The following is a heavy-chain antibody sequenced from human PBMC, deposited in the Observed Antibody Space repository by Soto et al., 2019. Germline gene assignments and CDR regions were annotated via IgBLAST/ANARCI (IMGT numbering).Heavy chain of an antibody. D-gene: IGHD5-18*01. CDR3: ARAYSYDLDY. Sequence: PGGSLRLSCVASGFTFDDYAMHWVRQAPGKGLEWVSGISWNSGSIGYADSVKGRFTISRDNSKNTLYLQMNSLRAEDTAVYYCARAYSYDLDYWGQGTLVTVS. CDR1: GFTFDDYA. CDR2: ISWNSGSI. J-gene: IGHJ4*02. V-gene: IGHV3-9*01.